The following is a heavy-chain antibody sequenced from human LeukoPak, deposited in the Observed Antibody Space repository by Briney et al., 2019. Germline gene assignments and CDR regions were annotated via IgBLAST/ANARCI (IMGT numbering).Heavy chain of an antibody. V-gene: IGHV4-34*01. D-gene: IGHD3-3*01. J-gene: IGHJ6*02. CDR2: INHSGST. Sequence: PSETLSLTCAVYGGSFSGYYWSWIRQPPGKGLEWIGEINHSGSTNYNPSLKSRVTISVDTSKSQFSLRLSSVTAADTGVYYCARHPLRLGMDVWGQGTTVTVSS. CDR1: GGSFSGYY. CDR3: ARHPLRLGMDV.